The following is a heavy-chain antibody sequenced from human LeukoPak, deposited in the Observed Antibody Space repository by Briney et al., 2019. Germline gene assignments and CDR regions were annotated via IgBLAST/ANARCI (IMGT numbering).Heavy chain of an antibody. CDR1: GFTFSSYP. D-gene: IGHD3-16*01. J-gene: IGHJ4*02. CDR2: ITSSGGT. CDR3: AKRVSVGGHFDW. Sequence: PGGSLRLSCAASGFTFSSYPVSWVCQAPGRGLEWVSAITSSGGTYYIASVKGRFTISRDNSKNTLYLQMNSLRAEDTALFYCAKRVSVGGHFDWWGQGTLVTVSS. V-gene: IGHV3-23*01.